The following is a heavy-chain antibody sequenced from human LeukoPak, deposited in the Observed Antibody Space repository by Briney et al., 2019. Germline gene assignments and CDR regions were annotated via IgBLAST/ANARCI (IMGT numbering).Heavy chain of an antibody. CDR2: IYYSGHT. Sequence: SETLSLTCTVFDDSLNNYYWNWIRQPPGKGLEWIGYIYYSGHTNYNPSLNSRVAISIDTSKNQFTLKLNSLTAADTAVYYCARATWNGYMYDYWGQGSLVTVTS. CDR1: DDSLNNYY. CDR3: ARATWNGYMYDY. V-gene: IGHV4-59*01. J-gene: IGHJ4*02. D-gene: IGHD5-24*01.